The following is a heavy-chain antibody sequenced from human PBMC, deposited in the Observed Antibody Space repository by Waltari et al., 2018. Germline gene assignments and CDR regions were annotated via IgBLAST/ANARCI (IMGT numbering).Heavy chain of an antibody. D-gene: IGHD3-16*02. CDR3: ARGVGGVIGRNNWFDP. J-gene: IGHJ5*02. CDR2: IIPIFGTA. CDR1: GGTFSSYA. V-gene: IGHV1-69*05. Sequence: QVQLVQSGAEVKKPGSSVKVSCKASGGTFSSYAISWVRQAPGQGLEWMGGIIPIFGTANYGQKFQGRVTITTDESTSTAYMELSSLRSEDTAVYYCARGVGGVIGRNNWFDPWGQGTLVTVSS.